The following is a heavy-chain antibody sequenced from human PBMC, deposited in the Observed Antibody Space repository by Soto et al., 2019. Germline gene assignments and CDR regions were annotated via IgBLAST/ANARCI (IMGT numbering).Heavy chain of an antibody. D-gene: IGHD2-15*01. Sequence: QITLKESGPTLVKPTQTLTLTCTFSGFSLSTSGVGVGWIRQPPGKALEWLALIYWDDDKRYSPSLKSRLTTTKDTSKNQVVLTMTNMDPVDTATYYCAHYSSIVVAAALFDYWGQGTLVTVSS. CDR2: IYWDDDK. V-gene: IGHV2-5*02. CDR3: AHYSSIVVAAALFDY. J-gene: IGHJ4*02. CDR1: GFSLSTSGVG.